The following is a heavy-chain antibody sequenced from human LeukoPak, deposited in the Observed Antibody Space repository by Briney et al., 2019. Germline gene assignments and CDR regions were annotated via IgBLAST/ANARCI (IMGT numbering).Heavy chain of an antibody. D-gene: IGHD6-6*01. J-gene: IGHJ4*02. CDR1: GFTFSSYA. CDR2: ISGSGGST. Sequence: PGGSLRLSCAASGFTFSSYAMSWVRQAPGKGLEWVSAISGSGGSTYYADSVKGRFTISRDNSKNTLYLQMNSLRAEDTAVYYCATWSRYSSSSWGYWGQGTLVTVSS. CDR3: ATWSRYSSSSWGY. V-gene: IGHV3-23*01.